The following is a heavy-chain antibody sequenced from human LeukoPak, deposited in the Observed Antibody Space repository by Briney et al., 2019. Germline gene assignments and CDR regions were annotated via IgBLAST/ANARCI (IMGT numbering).Heavy chain of an antibody. Sequence: PGGSLRLSCAASGFTFSSYDMHWVRQATGKGLEWVSAIGTAGDTYYPGSVKGRFTISRENAKNSLYLQMNSLTARHAVGYYCARGRFLWFGELKGMDVWGKGTTVTVSS. J-gene: IGHJ6*03. CDR3: ARGRFLWFGELKGMDV. V-gene: IGHV3-13*01. CDR2: IGTAGDT. D-gene: IGHD3-10*01. CDR1: GFTFSSYD.